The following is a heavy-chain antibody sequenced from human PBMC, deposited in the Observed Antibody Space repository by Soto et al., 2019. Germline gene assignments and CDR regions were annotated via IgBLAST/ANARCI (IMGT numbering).Heavy chain of an antibody. CDR3: ARGGVGYCSGGSCSESYYYYYYMDV. CDR1: GFTFSSYW. J-gene: IGHJ6*03. V-gene: IGHV3-74*01. Sequence: GGSLRLSCAASGFTFSSYWMHWVRQAPGKGLVWVSRINSDGSSTSYADSVKGRFTISRDNAKNTLYLQMNSLRAEDTAVYYCARGGVGYCSGGSCSESYYYYYYMDVWGKGTTVTVSS. D-gene: IGHD2-15*01. CDR2: INSDGSST.